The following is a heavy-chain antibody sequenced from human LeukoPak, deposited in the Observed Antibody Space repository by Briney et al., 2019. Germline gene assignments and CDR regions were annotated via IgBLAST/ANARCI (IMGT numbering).Heavy chain of an antibody. CDR2: INHSGST. D-gene: IGHD3-10*01. CDR3: AVWFGDRPY. CDR1: GGSFSGYY. V-gene: IGHV4-34*01. Sequence: PSETLSLTCAVYGGSFSGYYWSWIRQPPGKGLEWIGEINHSGSTNYNPSLKSRVTISVDTSKNQFSLKLSSVTAADTAVYYCAVWFGDRPYGGQGTLVTVSS. J-gene: IGHJ4*02.